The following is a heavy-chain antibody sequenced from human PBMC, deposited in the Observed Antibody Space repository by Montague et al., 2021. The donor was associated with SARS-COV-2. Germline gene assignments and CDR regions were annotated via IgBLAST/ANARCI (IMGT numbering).Heavy chain of an antibody. J-gene: IGHJ6*02. Sequence: SETLSLTCTVSGGSISSYYWSWIRQPPGKGLEWIGYIYYSGSTNYNPSLKSRVTISVDTSKNQFSLKLSSVTAADTAVYYCARISKDSYGIYYYGMDDWGQGTLVTVSS. D-gene: IGHD5-18*01. CDR1: GGSISSYY. V-gene: IGHV4-59*01. CDR2: IYYSGST. CDR3: ARISKDSYGIYYYGMDD.